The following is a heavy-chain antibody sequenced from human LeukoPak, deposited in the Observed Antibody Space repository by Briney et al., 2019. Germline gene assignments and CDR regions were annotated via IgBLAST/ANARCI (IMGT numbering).Heavy chain of an antibody. Sequence: GGSLRLSCAASRFTFSSYEMNWVRQAPGKGLEWVSYISSSGSTIYYADSVKGRFTISRDNAKNSLYLQMNSLRAEDTAVYYCAGVAMYSSGWYERAFDIWGQGTMVTVSS. CDR3: AGVAMYSSGWYERAFDI. J-gene: IGHJ3*02. V-gene: IGHV3-48*03. CDR2: ISSSGSTI. D-gene: IGHD6-19*01. CDR1: RFTFSSYE.